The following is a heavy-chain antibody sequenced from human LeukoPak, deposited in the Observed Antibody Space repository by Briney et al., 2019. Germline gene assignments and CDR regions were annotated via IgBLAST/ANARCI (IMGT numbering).Heavy chain of an antibody. Sequence: GGSLRLSCAASGFTFSSYGMHWVRQAPGKGLEWVAVIWYDGSNKYYADSVKGRFTISRDNSKNALYLQMNSLRAEDTAVYYCAKGSAGSSDTCYFDYWGQGTLVTVSS. CDR3: AKGSAGSSDTCYFDY. CDR2: IWYDGSNK. J-gene: IGHJ4*02. V-gene: IGHV3-33*06. D-gene: IGHD1-14*01. CDR1: GFTFSSYG.